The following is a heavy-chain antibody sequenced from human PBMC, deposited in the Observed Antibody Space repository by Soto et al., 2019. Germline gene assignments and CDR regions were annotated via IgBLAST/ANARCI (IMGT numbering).Heavy chain of an antibody. CDR3: AWKKLHFDY. Sequence: QVQLVQSGAEVKKPGASVKVSCKASGYTFTTYGITWVRQAPGQGLEWMGWISAYNGNTNYAQKFQGRVTMTTDTSASTADGEWRSLGSDDTAGYYCAWKKLHFDYWGQGTLVTVSS. CDR1: GYTFTTYG. D-gene: IGHD1-1*01. J-gene: IGHJ4*02. CDR2: ISAYNGNT. V-gene: IGHV1-18*04.